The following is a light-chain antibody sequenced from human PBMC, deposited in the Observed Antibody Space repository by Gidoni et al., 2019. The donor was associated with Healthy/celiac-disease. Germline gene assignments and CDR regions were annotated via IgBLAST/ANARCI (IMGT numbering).Light chain of an antibody. CDR3: QQRSNWPT. CDR1: QSVSSY. V-gene: IGKV3-11*01. J-gene: IGKJ5*01. Sequence: DIVLTQSPATLSLSPGERATLSCSASQSVSSYLAWYQQKPGQAPRLLIYDASNRATGIPARFSGSGSGTDFTLTISSLEPEDFAVYYCQQRSNWPTFXQXTRLEIK. CDR2: DAS.